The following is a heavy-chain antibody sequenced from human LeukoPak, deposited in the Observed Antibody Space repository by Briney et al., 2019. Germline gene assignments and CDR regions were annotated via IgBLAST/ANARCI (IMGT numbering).Heavy chain of an antibody. J-gene: IGHJ4*02. D-gene: IGHD2-21*02. CDR3: ARAPDIVVVTAIRYSKFDY. CDR2: IYHSGST. CDR1: GGSISSGGYS. V-gene: IGHV4-30-2*01. Sequence: SETLSLTCAVSGGSISSGGYSWSWIRQPPGKGLEWIGYIYHSGSTYYNPSLKSRVTISVDRSKNQFSLKLSSVTAADTAVYYCARAPDIVVVTAIRYSKFDYWGQGTLVTVSS.